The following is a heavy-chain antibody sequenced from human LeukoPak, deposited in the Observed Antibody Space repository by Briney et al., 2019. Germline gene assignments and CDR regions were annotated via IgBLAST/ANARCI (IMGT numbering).Heavy chain of an antibody. CDR3: ARRGGRIRYSYGPPFDY. D-gene: IGHD5-18*01. CDR1: GGSFSGYY. J-gene: IGHJ4*02. V-gene: IGHV4-34*01. CDR2: INHSGST. Sequence: SETLSLTCAVYGGSFSGYYWTWIRQPPGKGLEWIGEINHSGSTNYNPSLKSRVTISVDTSKSQFSLKLSSVTAADTAVYYCARRGGRIRYSYGPPFDYWGQGTLVTVSS.